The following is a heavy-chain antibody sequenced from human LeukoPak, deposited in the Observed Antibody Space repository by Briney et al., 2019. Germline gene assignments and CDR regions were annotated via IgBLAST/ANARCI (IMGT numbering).Heavy chain of an antibody. CDR3: ARGGYCSSTSCYYPSNNWFDP. CDR1: GFTFSDYY. D-gene: IGHD2-2*01. CDR2: ISSSGSTI. V-gene: IGHV3-11*01. J-gene: IGHJ5*02. Sequence: PGGSLRLSCAASGFTFSDYYMSWIRQAPGKGLEWVSYISSSGSTIYYADSVKGRFTISRDNAKNSLYLQMNSLRAEDTAVYYCARGGYCSSTSCYYPSNNWFDPWGQGTLVTVS.